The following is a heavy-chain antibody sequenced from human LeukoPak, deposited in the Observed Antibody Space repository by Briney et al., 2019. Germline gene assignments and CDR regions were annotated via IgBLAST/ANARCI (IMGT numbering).Heavy chain of an antibody. Sequence: SETLSLTCTVSGGSISSGGYYWSWIRQHPGKGLEWIGYIYYSGSTYYNPSLKSRVTISVDTSKNQFSLKLSSVTAADTAVYYCARLGYCSSTSHDYWGQGTLVTVSS. D-gene: IGHD2-2*01. CDR2: IYYSGST. CDR1: GGSISSGGYY. V-gene: IGHV4-31*03. J-gene: IGHJ4*02. CDR3: ARLGYCSSTSHDY.